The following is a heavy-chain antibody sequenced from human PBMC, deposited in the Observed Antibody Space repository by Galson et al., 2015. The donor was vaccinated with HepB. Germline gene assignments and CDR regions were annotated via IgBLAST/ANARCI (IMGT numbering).Heavy chain of an antibody. CDR1: GFTFSSYA. J-gene: IGHJ4*02. Sequence: SLRLSCAASGFTFSSYAMHWVRQAPGKGLEWVAVISYDGSNKYYADSVKGRFTISRDNSRNTLYLQMNSLRAEDTAVYYCARDQWKWAVTTVDYWGQGTLVTVSS. D-gene: IGHD4-17*01. CDR3: ARDQWKWAVTTVDY. CDR2: ISYDGSNK. V-gene: IGHV3-30*04.